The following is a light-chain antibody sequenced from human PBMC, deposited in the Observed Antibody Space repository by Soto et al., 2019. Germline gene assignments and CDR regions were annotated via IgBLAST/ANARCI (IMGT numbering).Light chain of an antibody. CDR2: LGS. J-gene: IGKJ1*01. CDR3: VQALQSPPWT. V-gene: IGKV2-28*01. CDR1: QSLLHSNGYNY. Sequence: DIVVTQSPLTLPVTPGETASISCRSSQSLLHSNGYNYLDWYLQKPGQSPQLLIYLGSNRASGVHDRFSGSGSGTDFTLKLSRVEAEYVGVYYCVQALQSPPWTFGQGTKVEIK.